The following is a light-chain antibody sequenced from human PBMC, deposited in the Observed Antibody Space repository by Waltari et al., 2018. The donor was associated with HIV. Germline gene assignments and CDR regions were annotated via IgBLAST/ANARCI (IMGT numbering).Light chain of an antibody. CDR1: SSNIGSNT. CDR3: AAWDDSLNGRV. CDR2: NNN. J-gene: IGLJ3*02. Sequence: QSVLTQPPSASGTPGQRVTISCSGSSSNIGSNTVNWYQQLPGTAPKLLIYNNNQRPSGVPDRFSGSKSVTSASLAISGLQSEDEADYYCAAWDDSLNGRVFGGGTKLTVL. V-gene: IGLV1-44*01.